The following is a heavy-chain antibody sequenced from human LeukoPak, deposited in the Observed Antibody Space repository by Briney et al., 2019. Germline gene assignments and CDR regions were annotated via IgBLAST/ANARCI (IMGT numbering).Heavy chain of an antibody. Sequence: PSETLSLTCAVYGGSFSGYYWSWIRQPPGKGLEWIGEINHSGSTNYNPFLKSRVTMSVGTSKNQFSLKLSSVTAADTAVYYCARELVPRYAFDIWGQGTMVTVSS. CDR3: ARELVPRYAFDI. V-gene: IGHV4-34*01. CDR1: GGSFSGYY. CDR2: INHSGST. J-gene: IGHJ3*02. D-gene: IGHD2-8*01.